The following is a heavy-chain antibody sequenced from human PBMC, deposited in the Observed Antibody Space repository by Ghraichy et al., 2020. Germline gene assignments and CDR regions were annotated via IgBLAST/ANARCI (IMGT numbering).Heavy chain of an antibody. CDR1: GFTFRSYV. CDR3: ARGRYATSSFHISWFDP. J-gene: IGHJ5*02. CDR2: ISYDGSKN. Sequence: GGSLRLSCEASGFTFRSYVMHWVRQAPGKGLEWVAVISYDGSKNYYADSVKGRFSISRDNSKNSLYLEMKSLTVDDTAVYFCARGRYATSSFHISWFDPWGQGTLVTVSS. D-gene: IGHD6-6*01. V-gene: IGHV3-30*03.